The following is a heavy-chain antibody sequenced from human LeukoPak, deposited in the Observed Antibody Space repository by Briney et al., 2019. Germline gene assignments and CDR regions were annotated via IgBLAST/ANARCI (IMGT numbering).Heavy chain of an antibody. CDR2: IYYSGST. J-gene: IGHJ4*02. Sequence: PSETLSLTCTVSGGSISSYYWSWIRQPPGKGLEWIGYIYYSGSTNYNPSLKSRVTISVDTSKNQFSLKLSSVTAADTAVYYCARESPSYCSSTSCYIGGFDYWGQGTLVTVSS. CDR1: GGSISSYY. D-gene: IGHD2-2*02. V-gene: IGHV4-59*12. CDR3: ARESPSYCSSTSCYIGGFDY.